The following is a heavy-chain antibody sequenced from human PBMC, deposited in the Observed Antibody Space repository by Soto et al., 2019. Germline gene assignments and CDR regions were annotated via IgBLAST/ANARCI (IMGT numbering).Heavy chain of an antibody. J-gene: IGHJ4*02. CDR3: TSTSGWYFEH. D-gene: IGHD6-19*01. V-gene: IGHV3-73*01. Sequence: EVQLAESGGGLVQPGGSLKLSCAASGFIFSDSAMHWVRQVSGKGLEWVGRVRSKGNKYATGYAASVKGRFTIARDDSENTAYLQMNSLRTEDTAVYYCTSTSGWYFEHWGQGIVVTVSS. CDR2: VRSKGNKYAT. CDR1: GFIFSDSA.